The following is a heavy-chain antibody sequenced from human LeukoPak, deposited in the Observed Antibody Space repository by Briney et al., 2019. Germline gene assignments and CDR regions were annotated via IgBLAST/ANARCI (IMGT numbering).Heavy chain of an antibody. CDR1: GGSFSGYY. D-gene: IGHD6-19*01. CDR2: INHSGST. V-gene: IGHV4-34*01. J-gene: IGHJ6*03. CDR3: ARHVSGFSSGWLGYYYYYMDV. Sequence: PSETPSLTCAVYGGSFSGYYWSWIRQPPGKGLEWIGEINHSGSTNYNPSLKSRVTISVDTSKNQFSLKLSSVTAADTAVYYCARHVSGFSSGWLGYYYYYMDVWGKGTTVTVSS.